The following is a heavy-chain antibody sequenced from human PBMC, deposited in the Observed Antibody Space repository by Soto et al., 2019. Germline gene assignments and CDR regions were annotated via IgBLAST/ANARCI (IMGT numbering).Heavy chain of an antibody. V-gene: IGHV3-30*18. J-gene: IGHJ6*02. Sequence: FADYGVHWVRQAPGKGLEWVAVISFDGTNKFYADSVKGRFTISRDNSNNTLYLQMSSLRTEDTAVYYCAKDTLYPVVSYFYYGLDVWGQGTTVTVSS. CDR2: ISFDGTNK. CDR3: AKDTLYPVVSYFYYGLDV. CDR1: FADYG. D-gene: IGHD2-8*01.